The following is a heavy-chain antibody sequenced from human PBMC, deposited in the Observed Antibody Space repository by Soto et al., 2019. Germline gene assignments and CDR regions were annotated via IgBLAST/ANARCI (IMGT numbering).Heavy chain of an antibody. CDR1: GYTFTKYD. CDR3: VRQYYDFWTDYPDFDY. Sequence: ASVKVSCKASGYTFTKYDISWVRQAPGQGLEWLGLISPSSGRPSYAQKFEGRVTMTTDTSTTTAYLELRSLRSDDTAVYYCVRQYYDFWTDYPDFDYWGQGTLVTVSS. D-gene: IGHD3-3*01. CDR2: ISPSSGRP. V-gene: IGHV1-18*04. J-gene: IGHJ4*02.